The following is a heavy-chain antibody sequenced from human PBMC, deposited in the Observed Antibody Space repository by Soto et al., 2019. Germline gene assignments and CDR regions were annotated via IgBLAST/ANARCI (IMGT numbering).Heavy chain of an antibody. CDR2: ISSSSYI. V-gene: IGHV3-21*05. Sequence: PGGSLRLSCAASGFTFSSYSMNWVRQAPGKGLEWVSYISSSSYIYYADSVKGRFTISRDNAKNSLYLQMNSLRAEDTAVYYCARDSGPYDHVFVSAGYNWFDPWGQGTLVSVSS. J-gene: IGHJ5*02. CDR1: GFTFSSYS. CDR3: ARDSGPYDHVFVSAGYNWFDP. D-gene: IGHD3-16*01.